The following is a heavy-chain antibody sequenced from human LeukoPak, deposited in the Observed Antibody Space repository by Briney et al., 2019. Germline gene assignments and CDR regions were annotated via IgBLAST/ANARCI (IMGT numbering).Heavy chain of an antibody. CDR3: VRERLIDYNYYYMDV. CDR1: GFTFNDYG. D-gene: IGHD3-22*01. V-gene: IGHV3-20*04. Sequence: GGSLRLSCAASGFTFNDYGMTWVRQAPGKGLEWVSGINWNGGNTGYADSVKGRFTISRDNAKNSLYLQMNSLRAEDTALYYCVRERLIDYNYYYMDVWGKGTTVTVSS. CDR2: INWNGGNT. J-gene: IGHJ6*03.